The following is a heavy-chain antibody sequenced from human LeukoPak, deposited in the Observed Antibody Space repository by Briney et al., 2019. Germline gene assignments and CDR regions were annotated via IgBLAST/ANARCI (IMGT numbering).Heavy chain of an antibody. J-gene: IGHJ4*02. D-gene: IGHD3-22*01. CDR3: AKEFSGYLASFEY. CDR1: GFTFSSYG. V-gene: IGHV3-30*18. CDR2: TSFDGSYK. Sequence: TGGSLRLSCAASGFTFSSYGMHWVRQAPGKGLEWVAMTSFDGSYKNYADSAKGRFTISRDNSKNRLYLQMNSLRAEDTAVYYCAKEFSGYLASFEYWGQGTLVTVSS.